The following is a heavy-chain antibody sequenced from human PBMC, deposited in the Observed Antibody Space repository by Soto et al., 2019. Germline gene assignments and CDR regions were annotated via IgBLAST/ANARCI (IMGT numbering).Heavy chain of an antibody. CDR3: ARAVTEEPVDY. CDR2: IIPILGIA. CDR1: GGTFSSYT. Sequence: QVQLVQSGAEVKKPGSSVKVSCKASGGTFSSYTISWVRQAPGQGLEWMGRIIPILGIANYAQKFQGKVTITADKSTSTAYMELSSLRSEDTAVYYCARAVTEEPVDYWGQGTLVTVSS. V-gene: IGHV1-69*02. J-gene: IGHJ4*02. D-gene: IGHD2-21*02.